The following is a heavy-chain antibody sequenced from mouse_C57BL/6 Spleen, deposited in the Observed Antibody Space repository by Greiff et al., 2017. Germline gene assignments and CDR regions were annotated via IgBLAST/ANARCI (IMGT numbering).Heavy chain of an antibody. J-gene: IGHJ4*01. Sequence: QVHVKQPGAELVKPGASVKLSCKASGYTFTSYWMHWVKQRPGQGLEWIGMIHPNSGSTNYNEKFKSKATLTVDKSSSTAYMQLSSLTSEDSAVYYCARLGSSYAMDYWGQGTSVTVSS. CDR2: IHPNSGST. V-gene: IGHV1-64*01. D-gene: IGHD1-1*01. CDR3: ARLGSSYAMDY. CDR1: GYTFTSYW.